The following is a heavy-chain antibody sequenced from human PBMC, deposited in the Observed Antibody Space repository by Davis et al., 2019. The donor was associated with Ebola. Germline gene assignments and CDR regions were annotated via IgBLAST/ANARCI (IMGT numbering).Heavy chain of an antibody. CDR3: AKAQPPPRYCTNGVCYKGEDYYGMDV. Sequence: PGGSLRLSRAASGFTFSSYGMHWVRQAPGKGLEWVAVISYDGSNKYYADSVKGRFTISRDNSKNTLYLQMNSLRAEDTAVYYCAKAQPPPRYCTNGVCYKGEDYYGMDVWGQGTTVTVSS. CDR1: GFTFSSYG. V-gene: IGHV3-30*18. CDR2: ISYDGSNK. D-gene: IGHD2-8*01. J-gene: IGHJ6*02.